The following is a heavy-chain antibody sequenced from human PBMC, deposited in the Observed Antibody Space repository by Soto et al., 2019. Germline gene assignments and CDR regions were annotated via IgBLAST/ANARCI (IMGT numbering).Heavy chain of an antibody. CDR1: GFTFSTYW. Sequence: LRLSCAASGFTFSTYWMHWVRQAPGKGLVWVSHINDAGSSTSYADSVKGRFTISRDNAKNTLYLQMNSLRAEDTAVYYCARALNYGMDVWGQGTTVTVSS. CDR3: ARALNYGMDV. CDR2: INDAGSST. J-gene: IGHJ6*02. V-gene: IGHV3-74*01.